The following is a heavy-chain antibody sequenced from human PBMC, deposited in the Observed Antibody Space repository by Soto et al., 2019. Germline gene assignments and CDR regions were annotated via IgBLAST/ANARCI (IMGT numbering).Heavy chain of an antibody. D-gene: IGHD3-22*01. CDR1: GFTVSDNY. CDR3: TIYYDSSGYPPGAFDY. J-gene: IGHJ4*02. CDR2: IYSGGST. Sequence: LRLSCAASGFTVSDNYITWVRQAPGKGLEWVSVIYSGGSTYYADSVKGRFTISRDNSKNTLYLQMNSLRAEDTALYYCTIYYDSSGYPPGAFDYWGQGTLVTVSS. V-gene: IGHV3-66*01.